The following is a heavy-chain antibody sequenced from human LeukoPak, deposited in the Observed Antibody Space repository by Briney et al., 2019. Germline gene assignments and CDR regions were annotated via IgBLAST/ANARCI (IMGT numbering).Heavy chain of an antibody. Sequence: ASVKVSCKASGYTFTGYYMHWVRQAPGQGLEWMGWINPNSGGTNYAQKFQGRVTMTRDTSISTAYMGLSRLRSDDTAVYYCARDPGKHCGGDCSGDYWGQGTLVTVSS. CDR1: GYTFTGYY. D-gene: IGHD2-21*02. J-gene: IGHJ4*02. CDR2: INPNSGGT. V-gene: IGHV1-2*02. CDR3: ARDPGKHCGGDCSGDY.